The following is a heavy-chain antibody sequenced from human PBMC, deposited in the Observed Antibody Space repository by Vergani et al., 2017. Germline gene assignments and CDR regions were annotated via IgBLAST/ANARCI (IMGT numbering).Heavy chain of an antibody. CDR3: ARVLPLSGWYWHWFDP. Sequence: EVQLVESGGGLVQPGGSLRLSCAASGFTFISYWMHLFRHAPGKGLVWISRINRDGSSTSYAASVKGRFTISRDNAKNTLYLQMNSLRAEDTAVYYCARVLPLSGWYWHWFDPWGQGTLVTVSS. D-gene: IGHD6-19*01. V-gene: IGHV3-74*01. CDR2: INRDGSST. J-gene: IGHJ5*02. CDR1: GFTFISYW.